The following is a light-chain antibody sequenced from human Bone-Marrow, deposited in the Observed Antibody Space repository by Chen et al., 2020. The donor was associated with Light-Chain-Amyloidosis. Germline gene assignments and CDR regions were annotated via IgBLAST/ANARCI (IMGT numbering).Light chain of an antibody. CDR1: SSAVGGYDY. CDR2: DVS. CDR3: TSYTSSRTRV. J-gene: IGLJ1*01. V-gene: IGLV2-14*01. Sequence: QSALTQPASVAGSPGQSITISCTGSSSAVGGYDYVSWYQQHPGKAPQLIIYDVSNRPSGVSDRFSGSKSGYTASLTISGLQADDEADYYCTSYTSSRTRVFGTGTKVTVL.